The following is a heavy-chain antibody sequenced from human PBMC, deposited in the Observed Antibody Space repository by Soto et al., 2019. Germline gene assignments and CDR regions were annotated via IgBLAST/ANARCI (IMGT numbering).Heavy chain of an antibody. D-gene: IGHD2-8*01. CDR1: GYTFSNYY. Sequence: ASVKVSCKASGYTFSNYYIQWVRQAPGQGLEWMGIINPSGGSTTYAQKFQGRVTMTRDTSTSTVYMELNSLRSEDTAVYYCARDRYSVYYAMDFWGQGTTVTVSS. CDR2: INPSGGST. J-gene: IGHJ6*02. CDR3: ARDRYSVYYAMDF. V-gene: IGHV1-46*01.